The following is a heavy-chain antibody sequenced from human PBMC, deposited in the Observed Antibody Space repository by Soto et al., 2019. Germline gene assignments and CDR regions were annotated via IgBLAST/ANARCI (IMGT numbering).Heavy chain of an antibody. D-gene: IGHD4-17*01. V-gene: IGHV1-18*01. CDR3: ARESATTHDGFDI. Sequence: QVQVVQSGAEVKKPGASVKVSCKTSVYTFTSYDISWVRQAPGQGLEWMGWISGYNGNTNYAQKLQGRVTMTTDTSTSTAYLELRSLRSDDTAVYYCARESATTHDGFDIWGQGTMVIVSS. CDR2: ISGYNGNT. CDR1: VYTFTSYD. J-gene: IGHJ3*02.